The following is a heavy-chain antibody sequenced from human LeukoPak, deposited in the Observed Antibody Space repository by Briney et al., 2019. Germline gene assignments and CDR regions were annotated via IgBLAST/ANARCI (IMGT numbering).Heavy chain of an antibody. D-gene: IGHD3-3*01. J-gene: IGHJ3*02. CDR1: GGSISSYY. CDR2: IYYSGST. Sequence: PSETLSLTCTVSGGSISSYYWSWIRKPPGKGLEWIGYIYYSGSTNYNPSLKSRVTISVDTSKNQFSLKLSSVTAADTAVYYCARHVSPYYDFWSGYYTDAFDIWGQGTMVTVSS. V-gene: IGHV4-59*08. CDR3: ARHVSPYYDFWSGYYTDAFDI.